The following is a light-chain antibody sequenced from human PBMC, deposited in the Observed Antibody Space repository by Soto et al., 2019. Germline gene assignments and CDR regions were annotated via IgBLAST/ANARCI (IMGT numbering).Light chain of an antibody. V-gene: IGLV2-14*03. J-gene: IGLJ2*01. Sequence: QSALTQPASLSGSPGQSITISCTGASSDLGGHKSVSWFQQHPGKAPRLIISEVSNRPSGISSRFSGSKSANMASLTISGLQSDDEADDYCTSYTTNSSVVFGGGTKLTVL. CDR1: SSDLGGHKS. CDR2: EVS. CDR3: TSYTTNSSVV.